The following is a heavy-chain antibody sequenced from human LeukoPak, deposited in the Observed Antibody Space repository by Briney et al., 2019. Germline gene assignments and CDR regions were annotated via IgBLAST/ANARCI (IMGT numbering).Heavy chain of an antibody. CDR1: GGSISSSSYY. V-gene: IGHV4-39*01. CDR3: VFHCSSTSCYGDY. CDR2: IYYSGST. J-gene: IGHJ4*02. D-gene: IGHD2-2*01. Sequence: SETLSLTCTVSGGSISSSSYYRGWIRQPPGKGLEWTGSIYYSGSTYYNPSLKSRVTISVDTSKNQFSLKLSSVTAADTAVYYCVFHCSSTSCYGDYWGQGTLVTVSS.